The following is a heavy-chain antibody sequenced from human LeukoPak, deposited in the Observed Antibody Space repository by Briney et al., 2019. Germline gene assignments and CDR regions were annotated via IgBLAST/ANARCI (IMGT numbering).Heavy chain of an antibody. Sequence: GGSLRLSCAASGFTFSSYGMHWVRQAPGKGLEWVAAIWFDGKNEHFADSVKGRFTISRDNSKNTMYLQINSLRAEDTAVYYCARDRHCANGVCHSPPGMDVWGQGTTVTVSS. CDR2: IWFDGKNE. D-gene: IGHD2-8*01. CDR1: GFTFSSYG. J-gene: IGHJ6*02. CDR3: ARDRHCANGVCHSPPGMDV. V-gene: IGHV3-33*01.